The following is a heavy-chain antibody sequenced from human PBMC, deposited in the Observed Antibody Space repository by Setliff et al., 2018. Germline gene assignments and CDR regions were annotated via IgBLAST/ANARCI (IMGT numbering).Heavy chain of an antibody. Sequence: GASLTLSCKGSGYSFTSYWIGWVRQMPGKGLEWMGVVYCGDSDTRYSPSFQGQVTMSADKSIRSAYLQWSSLKASDTAMYYCARLGYSDAFDIWGQGTMVTVS. CDR1: GYSFTSYW. V-gene: IGHV5-51*01. D-gene: IGHD5-18*01. J-gene: IGHJ3*02. CDR2: VYCGDSDT. CDR3: ARLGYSDAFDI.